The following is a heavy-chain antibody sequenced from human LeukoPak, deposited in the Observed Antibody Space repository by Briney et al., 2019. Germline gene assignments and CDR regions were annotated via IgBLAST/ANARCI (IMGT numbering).Heavy chain of an antibody. J-gene: IGHJ4*02. CDR3: ARGRRGYFDY. V-gene: IGHV1-2*02. CDR2: INPNSGGT. CDR1: GYTFTGYY. Sequence: ASVKVSCKASGYTFTGYYIYWVRQAPGQGLEWMGWINPNSGGTNSAQKFQGRVTMTRDTSVNAAYMELIRLRSEDTAVYYCARGRRGYFDYWGQGTLVTVSS.